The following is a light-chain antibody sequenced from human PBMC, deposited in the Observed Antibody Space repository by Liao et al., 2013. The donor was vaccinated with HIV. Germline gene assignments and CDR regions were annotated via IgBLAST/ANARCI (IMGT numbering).Light chain of an antibody. CDR1: NIGDKS. V-gene: IGLV3-21*01. Sequence: SYVLTQPPSVSVAPGKTARITCGGSNIGDKSVHWYQQKPGQAPVLVIYHDSDRPSGIPERFSGSNSGNTATLTISRVEAGDEADYYCQVWDSTSDHCVFGTGTKVTVL. CDR3: QVWDSTSDHCV. J-gene: IGLJ1*01. CDR2: HDS.